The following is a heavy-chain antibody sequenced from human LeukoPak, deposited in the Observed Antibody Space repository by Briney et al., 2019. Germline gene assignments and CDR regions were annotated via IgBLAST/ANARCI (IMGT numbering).Heavy chain of an antibody. CDR3: ARTFGHAFDI. CDR1: GGSISSRSYY. D-gene: IGHD3-16*01. J-gene: IGHJ3*02. CDR2: INHSGSA. Sequence: SETLSLTCTVSGGSISSRSYYWGWIRQPPGKGLEWIGEINHSGSANYNPSLKSRVTISVDTSKNQFSLKLSSVTAADTAVYYCARTFGHAFDIWGQGTMVTVSS. V-gene: IGHV4-39*07.